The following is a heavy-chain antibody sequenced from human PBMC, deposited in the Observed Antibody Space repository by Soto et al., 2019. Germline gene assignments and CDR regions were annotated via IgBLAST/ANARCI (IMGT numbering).Heavy chain of an antibody. CDR2: IYSSGST. CDR1: GGSVSSDTHY. D-gene: IGHD6-19*01. V-gene: IGHV4-61*01. Sequence: SETLSLTCTVSGGSVSSDTHYWSWIRQPPGKRLEWIGFIYSSGSTNYNPSLKSRVTMSVDTSKNQFSLKLSSVTAADTAVYYCARELIAVAGTIGFDPWGQGTLVTVSS. J-gene: IGHJ5*02. CDR3: ARELIAVAGTIGFDP.